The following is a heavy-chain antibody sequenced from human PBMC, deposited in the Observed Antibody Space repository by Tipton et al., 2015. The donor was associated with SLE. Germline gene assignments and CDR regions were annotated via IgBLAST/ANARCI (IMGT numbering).Heavy chain of an antibody. D-gene: IGHD3-22*01. V-gene: IGHV3-7*01. CDR2: IKKDGSEK. Sequence: GSLRLSCIASGFSFSDYWMSWARQAPGKGLEWVASIKKDGSEKYDVDSVKGRFTISRDNAQNSLYLQMNSLRAEDTAVYFCARADQDYFNSSGYLLHFYYGMDVWGQGTTVTVSS. CDR3: ARADQDYFNSSGYLLHFYYGMDV. J-gene: IGHJ6*02. CDR1: GFSFSDYW.